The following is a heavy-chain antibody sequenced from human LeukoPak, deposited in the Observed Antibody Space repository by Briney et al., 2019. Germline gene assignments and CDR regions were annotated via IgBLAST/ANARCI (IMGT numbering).Heavy chain of an antibody. CDR2: INPNSGGT. J-gene: IGHJ3*02. Sequence: ASVKVSCKASGYTFTGYYMHWVRQAPGQGLEWMGWINPNSGGTNYAQKFQGRVTMTRDTSISTAYMELSRLRSDDTAVYYCARGQYYLRAFDIWDQGTMVTVSS. CDR1: GYTFTGYY. V-gene: IGHV1-2*02. D-gene: IGHD3-10*01. CDR3: ARGQYYLRAFDI.